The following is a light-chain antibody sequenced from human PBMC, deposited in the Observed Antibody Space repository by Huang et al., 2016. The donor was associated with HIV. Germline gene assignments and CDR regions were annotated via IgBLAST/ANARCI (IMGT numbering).Light chain of an antibody. J-gene: IGKJ1*01. CDR1: QSFDSN. V-gene: IGKV3-15*01. CDR2: GAS. CDR3: QQYNDWRET. Sequence: EIVMTQSPATLSVSPGERATLSCRASQSFDSNLAWYQQKPGQAPRLLIYGASTRATGIPARFSGSGSGTEFTLTISSLQSEDFAVYYCQQYNDWRETFGQGTKVEIK.